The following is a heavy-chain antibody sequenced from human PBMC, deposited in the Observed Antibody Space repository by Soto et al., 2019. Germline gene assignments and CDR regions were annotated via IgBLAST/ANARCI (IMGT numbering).Heavy chain of an antibody. CDR1: GFSFSHYA. CDR2: ISYDGENQ. V-gene: IGHV3-30*04. Sequence: GGSLRLCCSASGFSFSHYAMHWVRQPPGKGLEWVALISYDGENQYFTDSVRGRFTISRDNSKTAVYLEMNNLRLDDTATYYCVSPHSESSNAFELWGQGTLVTVSS. CDR3: VSPHSESSNAFEL. D-gene: IGHD3-10*01. J-gene: IGHJ5*02.